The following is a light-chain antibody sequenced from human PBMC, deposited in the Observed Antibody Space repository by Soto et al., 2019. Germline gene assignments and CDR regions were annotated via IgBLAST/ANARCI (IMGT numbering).Light chain of an antibody. CDR1: QGISSY. CDR3: QQYNSFSST. J-gene: IGKJ1*01. Sequence: DIQLTLSPSSLSASVGDRVNITCRASQGISSYLAWYLQKPGKAPKLLIYAASTLQSGVPSRFRGSGSGTDFTLTISSLQPDDFATYYCQQYNSFSSTFGQGTKVDIK. V-gene: IGKV1-9*01. CDR2: AAS.